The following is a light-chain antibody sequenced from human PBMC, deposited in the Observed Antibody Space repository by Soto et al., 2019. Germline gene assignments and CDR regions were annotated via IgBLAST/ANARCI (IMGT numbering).Light chain of an antibody. V-gene: IGKV1-5*03. J-gene: IGKJ1*01. CDR3: QQYNSYSRGT. CDR1: QNINKW. Sequence: DIQMTQSPSTLSASVGDRVTITCRASQNINKWLAWYQQKPGKVPKLLIYTASSLESGVPSRYSGSASGKEFTLTISCLQPDDFATYYCQQYNSYSRGTFGQGTKVEI. CDR2: TAS.